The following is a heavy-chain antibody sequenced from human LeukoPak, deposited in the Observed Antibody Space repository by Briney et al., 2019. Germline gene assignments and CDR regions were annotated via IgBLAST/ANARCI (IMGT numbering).Heavy chain of an antibody. CDR1: GFTFSSYA. CDR2: ISGSGSSYI. D-gene: IGHD6-19*01. CDR3: ARDAKAVAGDFDY. J-gene: IGHJ4*02. Sequence: GGSLRLSCAASGFTFSSYALSWVRQAPGKGLEWVSTISGSGSSYIYYADSVKGRFTISRDNAKNSLFLQMDSLRAEDTAVYYCARDAKAVAGDFDYWGQGTLVTVSS. V-gene: IGHV3-21*01.